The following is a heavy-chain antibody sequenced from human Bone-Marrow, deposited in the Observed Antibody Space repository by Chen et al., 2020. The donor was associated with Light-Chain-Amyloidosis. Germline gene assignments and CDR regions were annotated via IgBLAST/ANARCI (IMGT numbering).Heavy chain of an antibody. J-gene: IGHJ4*02. Sequence: QMHLHESGPGLVKPSETLSFTCTVSGGSISSSSYYWGWIRQPPGKGLEWIGSIYYSGSTYYNPSLKSRVTISVDTSKNQFSLKLSSVTAADTAVYYCARARLNMVRGVAPYYFDYWGQGTLVTVSS. CDR2: IYYSGST. V-gene: IGHV4-39*07. D-gene: IGHD3-10*01. CDR1: GGSISSSSYY. CDR3: ARARLNMVRGVAPYYFDY.